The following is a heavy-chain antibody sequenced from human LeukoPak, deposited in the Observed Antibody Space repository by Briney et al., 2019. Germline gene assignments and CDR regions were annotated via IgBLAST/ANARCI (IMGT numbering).Heavy chain of an antibody. CDR1: GFTFSDYS. D-gene: IGHD3-16*01. Sequence: GGSLSLSCAASGFTFSDYSMNWVRQAPGKGLEWVSSISTTSTHIYYADSVKGRFTISRDNAKNSLYLQMNSLRAEDTAVYYCARGGIYSEGFDYWGQGTLVTVSS. CDR2: ISTTSTHI. CDR3: ARGGIYSEGFDY. V-gene: IGHV3-21*01. J-gene: IGHJ4*02.